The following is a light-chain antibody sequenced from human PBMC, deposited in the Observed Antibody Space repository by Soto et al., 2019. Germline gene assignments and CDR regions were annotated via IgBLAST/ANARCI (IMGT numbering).Light chain of an antibody. CDR2: DAS. Sequence: IVYTKSPLMLTHSPGTRSTLSCRASQRVRNSLAWYQQKPGQAPRLLIYDASNRATGIPARFSGSGSGTDFTLTISRLETEDFAVYYCQQRSNWQTFGQGGNVDIK. V-gene: IGKV3-11*01. J-gene: IGKJ1*01. CDR3: QQRSNWQT. CDR1: QRVRNS.